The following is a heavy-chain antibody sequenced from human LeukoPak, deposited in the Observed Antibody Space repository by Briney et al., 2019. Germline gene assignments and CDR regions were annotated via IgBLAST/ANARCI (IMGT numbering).Heavy chain of an antibody. CDR2: INPNSGGT. CDR3: ARADAFDI. Sequence: ASVKVSCKASGYTFTGYYIHWIRQAPGPGLEWMGRINPNSGGTNYAQKFQGRVTMARDTSISTAYMELSRLTSDDTATYYCARADAFDIWGQGTMVTVSS. V-gene: IGHV1-2*06. J-gene: IGHJ3*02. CDR1: GYTFTGYY.